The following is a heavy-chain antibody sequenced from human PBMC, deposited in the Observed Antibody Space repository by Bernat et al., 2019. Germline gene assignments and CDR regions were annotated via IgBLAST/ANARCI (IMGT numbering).Heavy chain of an antibody. Sequence: QVQLQQWGAGLLKPSETLSLTCAVYGGSFSGYYWSWIRQPPGKGLEWIGSIYYSGNTYYNPSLKSRVTISVDTSKNQFSLKLSSVTAADTAVYYCARPGYCSSTSCYTGAFDIWGQGTMVTVSS. J-gene: IGHJ3*02. CDR3: ARPGYCSSTSCYTGAFDI. CDR2: IYYSGNT. V-gene: IGHV4-34*01. CDR1: GGSFSGYY. D-gene: IGHD2-2*02.